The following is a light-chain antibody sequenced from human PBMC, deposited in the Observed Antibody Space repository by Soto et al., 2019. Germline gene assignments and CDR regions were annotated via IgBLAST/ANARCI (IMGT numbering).Light chain of an antibody. V-gene: IGLV1-40*01. CDR1: TSNIGAGYD. Sequence: QSVLTQPPSVSGAPGQRVTISCTGSTSNIGAGYDVHWYQHLPGTAPKLLIYDNSNRPSGVPDRFSGSKSDTSASLAITGLQAEDEADYYCQSYDSSLSGWVFGGGTKLTVL. J-gene: IGLJ3*02. CDR2: DNS. CDR3: QSYDSSLSGWV.